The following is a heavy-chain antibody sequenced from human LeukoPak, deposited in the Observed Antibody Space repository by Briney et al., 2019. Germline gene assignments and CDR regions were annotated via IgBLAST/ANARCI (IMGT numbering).Heavy chain of an antibody. Sequence: GGSLRLSCETSGFTFSNYSMNWVRQAPGKRLEWVSSITSSSGYIYYADSVKGRFTISRDSAKNSLYLQMNSLRAEDTAVYYCARDLAIAARPTFDYWGQGTLVTVSS. CDR1: GFTFSNYS. D-gene: IGHD6-6*01. CDR2: ITSSSGYI. V-gene: IGHV3-21*01. J-gene: IGHJ4*02. CDR3: ARDLAIAARPTFDY.